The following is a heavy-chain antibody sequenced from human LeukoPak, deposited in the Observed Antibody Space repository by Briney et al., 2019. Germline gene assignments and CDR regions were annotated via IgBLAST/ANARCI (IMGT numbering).Heavy chain of an antibody. V-gene: IGHV3-74*01. Sequence: GGSLRLSCVASRFAFSNYWMSWVRQAPGEGLVWVSRINTDGSSTTYADSVKGRFTISRDNAKNTLYLQMNSLRAEDTAVYYCTRSDYYHNSGYYYGYWGQGTLVTVSS. CDR1: RFAFSNYW. CDR2: INTDGSST. D-gene: IGHD3-22*01. J-gene: IGHJ4*02. CDR3: TRSDYYHNSGYYYGY.